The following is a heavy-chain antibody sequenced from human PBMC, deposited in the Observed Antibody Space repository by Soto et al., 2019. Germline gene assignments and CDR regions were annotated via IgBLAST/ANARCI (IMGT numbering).Heavy chain of an antibody. V-gene: IGHV3-48*03. D-gene: IGHD5-12*01. CDR1: GFTFSSYE. CDR3: ASILSGYSGYDDY. J-gene: IGHJ4*02. Sequence: GGSLRLSCAASGFTFSSYEMNWVRQAPGKGLEWVSYISSSGSTIYYADSVKGRFTISRDNAKNSLYLQMNSLRAEDTAVYYCASILSGYSGYDDYWGQGTLVTVSS. CDR2: ISSSGSTI.